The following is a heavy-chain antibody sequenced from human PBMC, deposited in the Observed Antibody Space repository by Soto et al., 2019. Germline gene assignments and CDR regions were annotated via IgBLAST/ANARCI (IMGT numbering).Heavy chain of an antibody. Sequence: SETLSLTCAVYGGSFSGYYWSWIRQPPGKGLEWIGEINHSGSTNYNPSLKSRVTISVDTSKNQFSLKLSSVTAADTAVYYCARGALYGSGSYYPRWFDPWGQGTLVTVS. CDR2: INHSGST. J-gene: IGHJ5*02. V-gene: IGHV4-34*01. CDR3: ARGALYGSGSYYPRWFDP. D-gene: IGHD3-10*01. CDR1: GGSFSGYY.